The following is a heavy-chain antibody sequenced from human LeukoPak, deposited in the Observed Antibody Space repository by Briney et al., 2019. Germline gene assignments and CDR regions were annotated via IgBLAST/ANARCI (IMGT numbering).Heavy chain of an antibody. Sequence: ASVKVSRKASGYTFTSYYIHWVRQAPGQGLEWMGIINPSGGAPSYAQRFQGRVSMARDMSTSTVYMELSSLRSEDTAVYYCAKEGVAGEGYSYGPGYYYFYMDVWGKGTTVTVSS. J-gene: IGHJ6*03. CDR3: AKEGVAGEGYSYGPGYYYFYMDV. D-gene: IGHD5-18*01. V-gene: IGHV1-46*01. CDR1: GYTFTSYY. CDR2: INPSGGAP.